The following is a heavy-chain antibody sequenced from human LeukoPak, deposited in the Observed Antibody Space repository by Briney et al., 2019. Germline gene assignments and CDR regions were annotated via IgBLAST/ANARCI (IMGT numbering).Heavy chain of an antibody. V-gene: IGHV1-2*02. CDR2: INPKSGGT. Sequence: ASVKVSCKASGYSFTGYYLDWVRQAPGQGLEWMGWINPKSGGTNYAQKFPGRVTMTTDTSTSTAYMGLRSLRSDDTAVYYCARDGIAARRWFDPWGQGTLVTVSS. CDR3: ARDGIAARRWFDP. J-gene: IGHJ5*02. CDR1: GYSFTGYY. D-gene: IGHD6-6*01.